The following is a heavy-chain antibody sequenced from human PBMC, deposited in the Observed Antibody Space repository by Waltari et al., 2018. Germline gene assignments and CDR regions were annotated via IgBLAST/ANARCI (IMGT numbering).Heavy chain of an antibody. J-gene: IGHJ4*02. CDR2: INPNSGGT. Sequence: QVQLVQSGAEVKKPGASVKVSCKASGYTFTGYYMHWVRQAPGQGLEWMGRINPNSGGTNYAQKFQGRVTMTRDTSISTAYMELSRLRSDDTAVYYCARDLLRSSSWLYRDYWGQGTLVTVSS. V-gene: IGHV1-2*06. D-gene: IGHD6-13*01. CDR1: GYTFTGYY. CDR3: ARDLLRSSSWLYRDY.